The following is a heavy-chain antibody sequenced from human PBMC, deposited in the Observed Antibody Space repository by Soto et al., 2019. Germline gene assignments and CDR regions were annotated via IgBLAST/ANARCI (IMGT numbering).Heavy chain of an antibody. CDR3: ARGIRAAAHYYYGLDV. J-gene: IGHJ6*02. D-gene: IGHD6-13*01. CDR2: ISNDGTDK. V-gene: IGHV3-30-3*01. Sequence: LRLSCTASGFTFSSYAVHWVRQAPGKGLEWVADISNDGTDKYHADSVKGRFTISRDNSKNTLFLQMNSLRSDDTAVYYCARGIRAAAHYYYGLDVWGQGTTVTVSS. CDR1: GFTFSSYA.